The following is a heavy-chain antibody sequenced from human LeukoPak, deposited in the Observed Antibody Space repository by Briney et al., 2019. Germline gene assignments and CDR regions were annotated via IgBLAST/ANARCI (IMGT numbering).Heavy chain of an antibody. CDR2: IYYSGST. Sequence: SETLSLTCTVSGGSISSYYRSWIRQPPGKGLGWIGYIYYSGSTNYNPSLKSRVTISVDTSKNQFSLKLSSVTAADTAVYYCARAGDFWSGYRSYFDYWGQGTLVTVSS. CDR1: GGSISSYY. CDR3: ARAGDFWSGYRSYFDY. V-gene: IGHV4-59*01. J-gene: IGHJ4*02. D-gene: IGHD3-3*01.